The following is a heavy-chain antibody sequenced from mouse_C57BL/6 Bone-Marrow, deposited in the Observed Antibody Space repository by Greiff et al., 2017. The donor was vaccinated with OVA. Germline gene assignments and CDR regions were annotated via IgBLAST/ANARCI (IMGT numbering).Heavy chain of an antibody. CDR1: GFTFSDYY. V-gene: IGHV5-16*01. CDR2: INYDGSST. CDR3: ARGGIYFAMDY. Sequence: EVQLVESEGGLVQPGSSMKLSCTASGFTFSDYYMAWVRQVPEKGLEWVANINYDGSSTYYLDSLKSRFIISRDNAKNILYLQMSSLKSEDTATYYCARGGIYFAMDYWGQGTSVTVSS. J-gene: IGHJ4*01.